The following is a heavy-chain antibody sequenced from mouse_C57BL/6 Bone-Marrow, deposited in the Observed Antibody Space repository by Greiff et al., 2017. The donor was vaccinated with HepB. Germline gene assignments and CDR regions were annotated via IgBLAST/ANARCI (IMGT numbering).Heavy chain of an antibody. CDR2: ISNGGGST. J-gene: IGHJ4*01. CDR1: RFTFSDYY. Sequence: EVNVVESGGGLVQPGGSLKLSCAASRFTFSDYYMYWVRQTPEKRLEWVAYISNGGGSTYYPDTVKGRFTISRDNAKNTLYLQMSRLKSEDTAMFYCARHGMDYWAQGTPVIISS. CDR3: ARHGMDY. V-gene: IGHV5-12*01.